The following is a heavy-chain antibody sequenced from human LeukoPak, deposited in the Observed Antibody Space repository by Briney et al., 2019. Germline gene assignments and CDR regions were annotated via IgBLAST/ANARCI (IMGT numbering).Heavy chain of an antibody. CDR2: ISSSGGSN. J-gene: IGHJ6*02. D-gene: IGHD5-18*01. CDR1: GFTFSDYE. Sequence: GGSLRLSCAGSGFTFSDYEMDWVRQAPGKGLEWVSYISSSGGSNYYADSVKGRFTISRDNADNSVYLQMNSLRAEDTAVYFCARWYSFGYSYYFYGMDVWGQGTTVTVSS. V-gene: IGHV3-48*03. CDR3: ARWYSFGYSYYFYGMDV.